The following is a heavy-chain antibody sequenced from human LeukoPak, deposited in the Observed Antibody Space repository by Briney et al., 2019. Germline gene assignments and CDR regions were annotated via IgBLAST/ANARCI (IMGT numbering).Heavy chain of an antibody. CDR2: INHSGST. CDR1: GGSFSGYY. D-gene: IGHD3-3*01. Sequence: PSETLSLTCAVYGGSFSGYYWSWIRQPPGKGLEWLGEINHSGSTNYNPSLKSRVTISVDTSKNQFSLKLSSVTAADTAVYYCARYWTRYDFWSGYYGDYFDYWGQGTLVTVSS. V-gene: IGHV4-34*01. CDR3: ARYWTRYDFWSGYYGDYFDY. J-gene: IGHJ4*02.